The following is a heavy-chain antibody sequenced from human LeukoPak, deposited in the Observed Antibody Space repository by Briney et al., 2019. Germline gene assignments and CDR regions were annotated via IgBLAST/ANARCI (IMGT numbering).Heavy chain of an antibody. V-gene: IGHV1-2*02. CDR3: ARDGLVVGIDY. Sequence: ASVKVSCKTSGYTFTGYHMHWVRQAPGQGLEWMGWINPNSGGTDYARKFQGRVTMTRDTSISTAYMELSRLRSDDTAVYYCARDGLVVGIDYWGQGTLVTVSS. J-gene: IGHJ4*02. CDR1: GYTFTGYH. D-gene: IGHD3-22*01. CDR2: INPNSGGT.